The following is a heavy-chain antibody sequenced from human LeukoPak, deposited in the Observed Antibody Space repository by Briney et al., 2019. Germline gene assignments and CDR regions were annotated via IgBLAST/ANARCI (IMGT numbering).Heavy chain of an antibody. CDR1: GFTFSSYA. J-gene: IGHJ4*02. V-gene: IGHV3-23*01. CDR3: PVWFGVNDY. CDR2: ISGSGGST. D-gene: IGHD3-10*01. Sequence: GGSLRLSCAASGFTFSSYAMSWVRQVQGKGLEWVSAISGSGGSTYYADSAKGRFTISRDNSKNTLYLQMNSLRAEGTAVYYCPVWFGVNDYWGQGTLVTVSS.